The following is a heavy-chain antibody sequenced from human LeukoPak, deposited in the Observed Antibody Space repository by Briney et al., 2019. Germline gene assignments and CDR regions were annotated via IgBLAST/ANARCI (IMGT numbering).Heavy chain of an antibody. D-gene: IGHD3-22*01. CDR2: IYYSGST. Sequence: GSLRLSCAASGFTFSSYAMSWVRQPPGKGLEWIGSIYYSGSTYYNPSLKSRVTISVDTSKNQFSLKLSSVTAADTAVYYCARRAGSSGYHWGQGTLVTVSS. CDR3: ARRAGSSGYH. V-gene: IGHV4-39*01. J-gene: IGHJ5*02. CDR1: GFTFSSYA.